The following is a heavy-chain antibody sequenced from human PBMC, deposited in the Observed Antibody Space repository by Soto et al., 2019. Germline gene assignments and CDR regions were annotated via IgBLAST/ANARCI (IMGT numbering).Heavy chain of an antibody. CDR3: ARDKISNDYYGMDV. D-gene: IGHD6-13*01. J-gene: IGHJ6*02. CDR2: ISAYNGNT. V-gene: IGHV1-18*01. Sequence: QVQLVQAGAEVKKPGASVKVSCKASGYTCTSYGISWVRQAPGQGLEWMGWISAYNGNTNYAQKLQGRVTMTTDASTSAPPMERRSLRSDDRAVYYWARDKISNDYYGMDVWGQGTTVTVSS. CDR1: GYTCTSYG.